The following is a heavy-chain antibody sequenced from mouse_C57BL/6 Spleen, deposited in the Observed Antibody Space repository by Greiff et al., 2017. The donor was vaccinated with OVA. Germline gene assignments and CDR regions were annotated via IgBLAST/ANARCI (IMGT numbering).Heavy chain of an antibody. Sequence: EVQLQQSVAELVRPGASVKLSCTASGFHIKNTYMHWVKQRPEQGLEWIGRIDPANGNTKYAPKFQGKATITADPSSNTSYLQLSRLTSADTAIYACALDYDGSSYFDYWGQGTTLTVSS. CDR1: GFHIKNTY. J-gene: IGHJ2*01. CDR2: IDPANGNT. CDR3: ALDYDGSSYFDY. V-gene: IGHV14-3*01. D-gene: IGHD1-1*01.